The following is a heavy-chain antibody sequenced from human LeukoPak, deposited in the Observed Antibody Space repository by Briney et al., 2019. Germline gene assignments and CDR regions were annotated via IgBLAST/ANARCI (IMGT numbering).Heavy chain of an antibody. D-gene: IGHD5-18*01. V-gene: IGHV4-34*01. CDR3: ARDGPGTYSYGREGTNFYYYGMDV. CDR1: GGSFSGYY. J-gene: IGHJ6*02. CDR2: INHSGST. Sequence: SETLSLTCAVYGGSFSGYYWRRIRQPPGKGLEWIGEINHSGSTNYNPSLNSRATISVDTSKTQFSLKLSSVTDADTAVYYCARDGPGTYSYGREGTNFYYYGMDVWDQETTVTVSS.